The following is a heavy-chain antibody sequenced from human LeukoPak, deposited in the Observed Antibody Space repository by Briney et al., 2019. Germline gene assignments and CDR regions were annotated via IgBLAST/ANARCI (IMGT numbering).Heavy chain of an antibody. V-gene: IGHV1-8*01. CDR1: GYTFTSYD. D-gene: IGHD6-19*01. CDR2: MNPNSGNT. CDR3: ARAEGYSSGLDPFDY. J-gene: IGHJ4*02. Sequence: ASVKVSCKASGYTFTSYDINWVRQATGQGLEWMGWMNPNSGNTGYAQKLQGRVTMTTDTSTSTAYMELRSLRSDDTAVYYCARAEGYSSGLDPFDYWGQGTLVTVSS.